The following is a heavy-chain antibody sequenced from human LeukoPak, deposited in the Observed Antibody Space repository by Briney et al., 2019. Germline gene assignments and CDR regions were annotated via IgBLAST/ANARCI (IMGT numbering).Heavy chain of an antibody. D-gene: IGHD5-18*01. CDR2: ISSNGGST. CDR1: GFTFSSYG. Sequence: PGRSLRLSCAASGFTFSSYGMHWVRQAPGKGPEYVSAISSNGGSTYYANSVKGRFTISRDNSKNTLYLQMGSLRAEDMAVYYCARDLGSGGYSYGYFDYWGQGTLVTVSS. J-gene: IGHJ4*02. V-gene: IGHV3-64*01. CDR3: ARDLGSGGYSYGYFDY.